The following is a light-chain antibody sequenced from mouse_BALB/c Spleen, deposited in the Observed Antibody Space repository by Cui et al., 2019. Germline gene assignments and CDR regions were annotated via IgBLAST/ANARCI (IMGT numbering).Light chain of an antibody. J-gene: IGKJ1*01. CDR1: KGINRD. CDR2: YTS. Sequence: DIQMTQSPSSLSASLGGKVTITCKASKGINRDIAWYQSKPGKGPRLLVHYTSTLRPGIPSRCSGSGSRGDYSCSISDLEPEDIATYYWQQYDNLWTFGGGTKLEIK. V-gene: IGKV19-93*01. CDR3: QQYDNLWT.